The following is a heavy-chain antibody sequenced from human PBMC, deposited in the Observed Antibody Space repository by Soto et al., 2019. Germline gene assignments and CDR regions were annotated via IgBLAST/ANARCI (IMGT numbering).Heavy chain of an antibody. CDR1: GDSVSSGNYY. D-gene: IGHD3-22*01. CDR3: ARTDSRGSWAAWF. J-gene: IGHJ4*02. Sequence: QVQLQESGPGLVKPSETLSLICSVSGDSVSSGNYYWSWMRQPPGKGLEWIGYVSNSGNTNYNPSLKSRVTISVDTSKNQISLKLTSVTAADTAVYHCARTDSRGSWAAWFWGQGILVTVSS. V-gene: IGHV4-61*01. CDR2: VSNSGNT.